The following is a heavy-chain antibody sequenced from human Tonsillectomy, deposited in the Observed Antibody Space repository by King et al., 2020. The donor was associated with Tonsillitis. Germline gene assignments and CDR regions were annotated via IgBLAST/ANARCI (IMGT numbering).Heavy chain of an antibody. CDR3: AKDLPDYGGNAGWYFDL. D-gene: IGHD4-23*01. CDR1: GFTFSSYA. Sequence: QLVQSGGGLVQPGGSLRLSCAASGFTFSSYAMSWVRQAPGKGLEWVSAISGSGGSTYYADSVKGRFTISRDNSKNTLYLQMNSLRAEDTAVYDCAKDLPDYGGNAGWYFDLWGRGTLVTVSS. J-gene: IGHJ2*01. CDR2: ISGSGGST. V-gene: IGHV3-23*04.